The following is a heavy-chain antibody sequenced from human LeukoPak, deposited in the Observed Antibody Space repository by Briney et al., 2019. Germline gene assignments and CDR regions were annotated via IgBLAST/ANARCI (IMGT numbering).Heavy chain of an antibody. CDR3: AKDSKVAAAGYFFDY. D-gene: IGHD6-13*01. J-gene: IGHJ4*02. CDR2: IATDGRDK. V-gene: IGHV3-30*18. Sequence: GGSLRLSCAASEFTYGMNWVRQAPGKGLEWVAVIATDGRDKKYADSVKGRFTISRDNSKNTLYLEMNSLRPEDTAVYHCAKDSKVAAAGYFFDYWGQGTLVTVSS. CDR1: EFTYG.